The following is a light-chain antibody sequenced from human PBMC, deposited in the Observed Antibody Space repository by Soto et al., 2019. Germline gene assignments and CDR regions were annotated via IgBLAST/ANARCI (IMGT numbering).Light chain of an antibody. CDR1: QFISNS. CDR2: GAS. J-gene: IGKJ1*01. V-gene: IGKV3-15*01. Sequence: EIVTTQSPATLSVSPGERVTLSCRASQFISNSLAWYLQRPGQPPRLLIYGASTRAAGISARFSGSGSGTEFTLTISSLQSEDFAVYYCQQSSNWPRTFGQGTKVDIK. CDR3: QQSSNWPRT.